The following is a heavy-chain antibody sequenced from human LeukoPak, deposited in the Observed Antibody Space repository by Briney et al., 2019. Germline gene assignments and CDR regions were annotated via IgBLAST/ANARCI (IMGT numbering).Heavy chain of an antibody. CDR2: TIPIFGTA. Sequence: ASVKVSCKASGGTFSSYAISWVRQAPGQGLEWMGGTIPIFGTANYAQKFQGRVTITADESTSTAYMELSSLRSEDTAVYYCARIYDSSGYYYFDYWGQGTLVTVSS. CDR3: ARIYDSSGYYYFDY. V-gene: IGHV1-69*13. D-gene: IGHD3-22*01. CDR1: GGTFSSYA. J-gene: IGHJ4*02.